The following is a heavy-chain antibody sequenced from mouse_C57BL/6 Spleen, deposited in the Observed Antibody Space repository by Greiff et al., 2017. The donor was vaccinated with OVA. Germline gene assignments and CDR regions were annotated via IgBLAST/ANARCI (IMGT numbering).Heavy chain of an antibody. Sequence: VQLLQSGPELVKPGASVKISCKASGYTFTDYYMNWVKQSHGKSLEWIGDINPNNGGTSYNQQFKGKATLTVDKSYSATYIELRSRTSEDSAVYYCARSRNYYTMDYWGKGTSVTVSS. V-gene: IGHV1-26*01. J-gene: IGHJ4*01. D-gene: IGHD3-3*01. CDR3: ARSRNYYTMDY. CDR2: INPNNGGT. CDR1: GYTFTDYY.